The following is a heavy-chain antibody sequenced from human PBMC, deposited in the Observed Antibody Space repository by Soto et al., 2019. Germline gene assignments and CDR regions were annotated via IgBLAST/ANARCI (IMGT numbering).Heavy chain of an antibody. V-gene: IGHV1-69*01. CDR3: ARLEDYYGMDV. CDR1: RGSLKSYA. Sequence: VRCEACRGSLKSYAISWARQAPGQGLEWMGGIIPIFGTANYAQKFQGRVTITADESTSTAYMELSSLRSEDTVVYYCARLEDYYGMDVWGQGTTVSVSS. D-gene: IGHD3-3*01. CDR2: IIPIFGTA. J-gene: IGHJ6*02.